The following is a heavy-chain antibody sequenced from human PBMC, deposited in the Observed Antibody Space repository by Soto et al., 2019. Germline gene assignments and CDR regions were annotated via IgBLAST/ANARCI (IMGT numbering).Heavy chain of an antibody. CDR1: GGSFSGYY. CDR2: INHSGST. D-gene: IGHD3-3*01. Sequence: SETLSLTCAVYGGSFSGYYCRWIRQPPGNGLEWIGAINHSGSTNYNPSLKSRVTISGGTSKNQCSLKLSSVTAADTAVYNCARFGVKRITIFGVVIIPSFYGMDVWGQGTTGTVSS. CDR3: ARFGVKRITIFGVVIIPSFYGMDV. V-gene: IGHV4-34*01. J-gene: IGHJ6*02.